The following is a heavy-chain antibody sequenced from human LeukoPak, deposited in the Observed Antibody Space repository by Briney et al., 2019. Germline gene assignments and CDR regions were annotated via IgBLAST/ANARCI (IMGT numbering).Heavy chain of an antibody. CDR2: IKQDGSEK. V-gene: IGHV3-7*01. Sequence: GGSLRLSCAASGFTFSSYWVSWVRQAPGKGLEWVANIKQDGSEKYYVDSVKGRFTFSRDNAKNSLYLQMNTLRADDTAVYYCAELGITMIGGVWGKGTTVTISS. J-gene: IGHJ6*04. D-gene: IGHD3-10*02. CDR1: GFTFSSYW. CDR3: AELGITMIGGV.